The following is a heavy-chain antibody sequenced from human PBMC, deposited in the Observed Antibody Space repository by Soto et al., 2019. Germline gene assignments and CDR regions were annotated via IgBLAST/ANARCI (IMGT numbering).Heavy chain of an antibody. D-gene: IGHD3-22*01. CDR2: ISSSSSYT. J-gene: IGHJ3*02. CDR3: AKAESMIVVAPHDAFDI. V-gene: IGHV3-11*05. CDR1: GFTFSDYY. Sequence: GGSLRLSCAASGFTFSDYYMSWIRQAPGKGLEWVSYISSSSSYTNYADSVKGRFTISRDNAKNSLYLQMNSLRAEDTAAYYCAKAESMIVVAPHDAFDIWGQGTMVT.